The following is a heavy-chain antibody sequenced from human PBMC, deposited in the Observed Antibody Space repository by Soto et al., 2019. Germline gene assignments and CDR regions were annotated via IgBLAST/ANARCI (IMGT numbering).Heavy chain of an antibody. J-gene: IGHJ3*02. CDR1: GGSISSYY. CDR2: IYYSGST. V-gene: IGHV4-59*01. CDR3: ARAPYYYDSSGYPQEWAFDI. Sequence: SETLSLTCTVSGGSISSYYWSWIRQPPGKGLEWIGYIYYSGSTNYNPSLKSRVTISVDTSKNQFSLKLSSVTAADTAVYYCARAPYYYDSSGYPQEWAFDIWGQGTMVTVSS. D-gene: IGHD3-22*01.